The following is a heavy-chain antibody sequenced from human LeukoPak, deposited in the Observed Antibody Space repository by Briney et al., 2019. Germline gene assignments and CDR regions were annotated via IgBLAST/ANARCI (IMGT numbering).Heavy chain of an antibody. Sequence: GGSLRLSCAASGFTLSSYGMHWVRQAPGKGLEWVAFIRYDGSNKYYADSVKGRFTISRDNSKNTLYLQMNSLRAEDTAVYYCARDRSQLVPNYFDYWGQGTLVTVSS. CDR3: ARDRSQLVPNYFDY. J-gene: IGHJ4*02. D-gene: IGHD6-13*01. CDR1: GFTLSSYG. V-gene: IGHV3-30*02. CDR2: IRYDGSNK.